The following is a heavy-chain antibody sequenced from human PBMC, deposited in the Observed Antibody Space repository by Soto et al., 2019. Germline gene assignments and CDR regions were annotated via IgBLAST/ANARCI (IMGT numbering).Heavy chain of an antibody. CDR2: IYHSGST. Sequence: KTSETLSLTCGVSGGSISSSNWWSWVRQPLGKGLERIGEIYHSGSTNYNPSLKSRVTISVDKSKNQFSLRLSSVTAADTAVYYCARRPWDTAMPYYYYYGMDVWGQGTTVTVSS. V-gene: IGHV4-4*02. CDR3: ARRPWDTAMPYYYYYGMDV. CDR1: GGSISSSNW. D-gene: IGHD5-18*01. J-gene: IGHJ6*02.